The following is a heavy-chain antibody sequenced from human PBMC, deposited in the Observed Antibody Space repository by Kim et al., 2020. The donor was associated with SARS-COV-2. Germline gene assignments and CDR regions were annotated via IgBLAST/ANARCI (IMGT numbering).Heavy chain of an antibody. CDR3: ARVTAYSSSWYSLPYYYY. Sequence: SETLSLTCAVYGGSFSGYYWSWIRQPPGKGLEWIGEINHSGSTNYNPSLKSRVTISVDTSKNQFSLKLSSVTAADTAVYYCARVTAYSSSWYSLPYYYY. J-gene: IGHJ6*01. CDR1: GGSFSGYY. CDR2: INHSGST. V-gene: IGHV4-34*01. D-gene: IGHD6-13*01.